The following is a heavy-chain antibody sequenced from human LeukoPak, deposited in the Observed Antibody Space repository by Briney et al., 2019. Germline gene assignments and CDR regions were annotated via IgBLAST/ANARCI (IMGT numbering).Heavy chain of an antibody. V-gene: IGHV3-66*01. CDR3: ARVRAAAGIYYLDY. CDR2: IYSGGSA. D-gene: IGHD6-13*01. CDR1: GFIVSRKY. Sequence: GGSLRLSCAASGFIVSRKYMSWVRQAPGKGLEWASVIYSGGSADYADSVKGRFTISRDNSKNTLHLQMKSLRAEDTAVYYCARVRAAAGIYYLDYWGQGTLVTVSS. J-gene: IGHJ4*02.